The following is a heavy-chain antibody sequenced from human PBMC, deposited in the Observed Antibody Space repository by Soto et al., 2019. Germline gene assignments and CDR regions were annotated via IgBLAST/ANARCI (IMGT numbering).Heavy chain of an antibody. J-gene: IGHJ6*02. V-gene: IGHV3-48*02. CDR1: GFAFSTYS. CDR2: ITSDSSTI. Sequence: PGGSLRLSCAASGFAFSTYSINWVRQAPGKGLEWFSYITSDSSTISYADSVKGRFTVSRDNAKNSLYLQMNSLRDEDTAVYYCARVGSGAYGMDVWGQGTSVTVS. CDR3: ARVGSGAYGMDV. D-gene: IGHD2-15*01.